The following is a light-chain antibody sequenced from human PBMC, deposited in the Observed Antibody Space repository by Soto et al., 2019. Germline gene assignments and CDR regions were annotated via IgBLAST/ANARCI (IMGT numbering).Light chain of an antibody. CDR1: QSISSY. CDR3: QQYNNYPFT. Sequence: DIQMTQSPSSLSASVGDRVTITCRASQSISSYLNWYQQKPGKAPKLLIYAASSLQSGVPSRFSGSGSGTDFTLTISSLQPEDFATYYCQQYNNYPFTFGPGTTVHIK. J-gene: IGKJ3*01. V-gene: IGKV1-39*01. CDR2: AAS.